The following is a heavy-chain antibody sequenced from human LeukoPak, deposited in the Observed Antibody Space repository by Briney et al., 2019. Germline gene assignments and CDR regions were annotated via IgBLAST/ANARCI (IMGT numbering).Heavy chain of an antibody. CDR3: AREGAADPFDY. V-gene: IGHV3-30-3*01. CDR1: GFTFSSYA. J-gene: IGHJ4*02. Sequence: GALRLSCAASGFTFSSYAMHWVRQAPGKGLEWVAVISYDGSNKYYADSVKGRFTISRDNSKNTLYLQMNSLRAEDTAVYYCAREGAADPFDYWGQGTLVTVSS. D-gene: IGHD6-13*01. CDR2: ISYDGSNK.